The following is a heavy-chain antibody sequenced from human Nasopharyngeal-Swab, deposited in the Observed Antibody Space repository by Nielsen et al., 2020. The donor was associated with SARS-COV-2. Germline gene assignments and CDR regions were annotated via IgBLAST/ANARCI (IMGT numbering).Heavy chain of an antibody. Sequence: RQAPGKGLEWIGEINHSGSTNYNPSLKGRVTISVDTSKNQFSLKLSSVTAADTAVYYCARGEGITGTTPGAFDIWGQGTMVTVSS. V-gene: IGHV4-34*01. CDR3: ARGEGITGTTPGAFDI. D-gene: IGHD1-7*01. CDR2: INHSGST. J-gene: IGHJ3*02.